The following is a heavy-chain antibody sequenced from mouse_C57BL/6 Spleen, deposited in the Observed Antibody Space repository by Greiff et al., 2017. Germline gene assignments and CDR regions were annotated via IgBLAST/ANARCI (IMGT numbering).Heavy chain of an antibody. D-gene: IGHD1-1*01. CDR3: ASDLITTAMDY. CDR1: GYTFTSYG. J-gene: IGHJ4*01. Sequence: QVQLQQSGAELARPGASVKLSCKASGYTFTSYGISWVKQRTGQGLEWIGEIYPRSGNTYYNEKFKGKATLTADKSSSTAYMELHSLTSEDSAVYFCASDLITTAMDYWGQGTSVTVSS. CDR2: IYPRSGNT. V-gene: IGHV1-81*01.